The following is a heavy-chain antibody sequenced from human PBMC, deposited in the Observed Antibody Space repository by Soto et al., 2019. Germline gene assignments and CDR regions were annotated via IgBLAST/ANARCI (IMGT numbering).Heavy chain of an antibody. CDR2: IYYSGGT. J-gene: IGHJ6*02. V-gene: IGHV4-59*01. D-gene: IGHD1-26*01. CDR1: GGSISSYY. CDR3: ARAPGSYYYYYYGGMEV. Sequence: SETLSLTCTVSGGSISSYYWGWIRQPPGKGLEWIRYIYYSGGTNDNPYLKSRVTISVDTSKNQFSLKLSSGTAADTAGYYCARAPGSYYYYYYGGMEVWGQGTTVTVSS.